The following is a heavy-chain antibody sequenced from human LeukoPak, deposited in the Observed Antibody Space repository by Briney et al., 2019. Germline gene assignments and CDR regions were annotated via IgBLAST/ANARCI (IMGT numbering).Heavy chain of an antibody. CDR1: GFTFTKAW. J-gene: IGHJ4*02. CDR2: IKSKTVGGTT. Sequence: PRGSLRLSCAASGFTFTKAWMSWVRQAPGKGLEWVGRIKSKTVGGTTDYAAPVKGRFTISRDDSKNMLYLQMNSLKTEDTAVYYCTTYYYDSSGYYFWGQGTLVTVSS. D-gene: IGHD3-22*01. V-gene: IGHV3-15*01. CDR3: TTYYYDSSGYYF.